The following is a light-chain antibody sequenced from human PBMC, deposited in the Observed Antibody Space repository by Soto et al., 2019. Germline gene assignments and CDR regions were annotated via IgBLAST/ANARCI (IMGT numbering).Light chain of an antibody. J-gene: IGKJ4*01. Sequence: DLQMTQSPSSLSASVGDIVTIACRASQSISSWLAWYQQKLGRAPRLLIYDASSLESGVPSRFSGSGYGTEFTLTISSLQPDDFATYYCQQYNTYSSLTCGGGTKGDIK. CDR1: QSISSW. CDR2: DAS. CDR3: QQYNTYSSLT. V-gene: IGKV1-5*01.